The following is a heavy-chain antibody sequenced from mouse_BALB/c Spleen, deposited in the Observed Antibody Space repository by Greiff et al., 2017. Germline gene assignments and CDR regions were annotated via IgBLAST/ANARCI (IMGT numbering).Heavy chain of an antibody. CDR2: ISYSGST. CDR1: GYSITSDYA. D-gene: IGHD2-14*01. V-gene: IGHV3-2*02. CDR3: ARRGYRIYAMDY. J-gene: IGHJ4*01. Sequence: VQLKESGPGLVKPSQSLSLTCTVTGYSITSDYAWNWIRQFPGNKLEWMGYISYSGSTSYNPSLKSRISITRDTSKNQFFLQLNSVTTEDTATYYCARRGYRIYAMDYWGQGTSVTVSS.